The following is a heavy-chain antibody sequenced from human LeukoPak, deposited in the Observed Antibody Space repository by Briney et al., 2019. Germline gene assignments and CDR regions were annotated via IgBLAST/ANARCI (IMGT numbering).Heavy chain of an antibody. D-gene: IGHD1-26*01. V-gene: IGHV1-46*01. Sequence: GASVKVSCKASGYTFTSYYMHWVRQAPGQGLEWMGMINPSGGSTSYAQKFQGRVTMTRDTSTSTVYMELSSLRSEDTAVYYCARVAYSGSYHDAFDIWGQGTMVTVSS. CDR3: ARVAYSGSYHDAFDI. CDR2: INPSGGST. CDR1: GYTFTSYY. J-gene: IGHJ3*02.